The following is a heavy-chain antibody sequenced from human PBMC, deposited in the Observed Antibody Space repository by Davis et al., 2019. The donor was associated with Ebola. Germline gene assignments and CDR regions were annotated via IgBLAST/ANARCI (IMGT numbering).Heavy chain of an antibody. CDR3: ARDSVDSSGYYYGYFAH. Sequence: SETLSLTCAVSGAFVSSGGYSWIWIRQPPGKGLEWIGYYYYTGSTYYNPSLTSRVTISVDTSKNQFSLRLTSVTAADTAVYYCARDSVDSSGYYYGYFAHWGQGALVTVSS. CDR2: YYYTGST. D-gene: IGHD3-22*01. V-gene: IGHV4-30-4*07. J-gene: IGHJ4*02. CDR1: GAFVSSGGYS.